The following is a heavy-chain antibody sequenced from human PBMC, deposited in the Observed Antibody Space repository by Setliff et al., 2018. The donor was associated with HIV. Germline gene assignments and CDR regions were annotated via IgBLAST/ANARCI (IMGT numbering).Heavy chain of an antibody. D-gene: IGHD3-22*01. Sequence: PGESLKISCAPSGFTFGSYAMSWVRQAPGKGLEWVSVISGSGDSTYYADSVKGRFTISRDNSKNTLYLQMNSLRAEDTAVYYCAKTYYYDSSGYYGVDYWGQGTLVTVSS. J-gene: IGHJ4*02. CDR1: GFTFGSYA. CDR2: ISGSGDST. CDR3: AKTYYYDSSGYYGVDY. V-gene: IGHV3-23*01.